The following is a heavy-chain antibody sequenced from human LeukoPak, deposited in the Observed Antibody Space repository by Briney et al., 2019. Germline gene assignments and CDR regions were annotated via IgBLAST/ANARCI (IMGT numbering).Heavy chain of an antibody. CDR3: ARIPARDAFDV. J-gene: IGHJ3*01. CDR1: GFTFSSYW. V-gene: IGHV3-74*01. CDR2: VDSDGYST. Sequence: GGSLRLSCAASGFTFSSYWMHWVRQAPGKGLVWVSRVDSDGYSTVYAYSVKGRFTISRDNAKNTLYLQMNNLRAEDTAVYYCARIPARDAFDVWGQGTMVTVSS.